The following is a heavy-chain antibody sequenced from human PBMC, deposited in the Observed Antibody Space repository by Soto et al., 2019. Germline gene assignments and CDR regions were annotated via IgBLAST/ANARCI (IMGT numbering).Heavy chain of an antibody. J-gene: IGHJ3*02. CDR1: GFTFDDYA. CDR2: ISWNSGSI. Sequence: GGALRLSCGASGFTFDDYAMHRVRQAPGKGLEWVSGISWNSGSIGYADSVKGRFTISRDNAKNSLYLQMNSLRAEDTALYYCAKDRGIVAGAFDIWGQGTMVTVSS. CDR3: AKDRGIVAGAFDI. V-gene: IGHV3-9*01. D-gene: IGHD5-12*01.